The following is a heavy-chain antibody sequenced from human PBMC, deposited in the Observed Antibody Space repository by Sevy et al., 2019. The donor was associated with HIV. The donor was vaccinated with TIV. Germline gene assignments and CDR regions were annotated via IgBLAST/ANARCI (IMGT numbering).Heavy chain of an antibody. D-gene: IGHD6-13*01. CDR1: GFTFSSYA. J-gene: IGHJ6*02. Sequence: GGSLRHSCAASGFTFSSYAMSWVRQAPGKGLEWVSAISGSGGSTYYADSVKGRFTISRDNSKNTLYLQMNSLRAEDTAVYYCAKGLGSSWDYYYYYGMDVWGQGTTVTVSS. CDR3: AKGLGSSWDYYYYYGMDV. CDR2: ISGSGGST. V-gene: IGHV3-23*01.